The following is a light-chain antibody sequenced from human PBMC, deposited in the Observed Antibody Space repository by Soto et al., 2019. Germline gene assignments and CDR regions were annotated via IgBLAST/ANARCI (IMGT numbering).Light chain of an antibody. Sequence: QSVLTQPPSVSGAPGQRVTISCTGTSSNIGAGYDVHWYQQFPGTAPKLLIYGNRNRPSGVPDRFSGCKSGTSASLAITGLQAEDEATYYCQSCDSSLSGSGVFGTGTKV. CDR1: SSNIGAGYD. CDR2: GNR. CDR3: QSCDSSLSGSGV. J-gene: IGLJ1*01. V-gene: IGLV1-40*01.